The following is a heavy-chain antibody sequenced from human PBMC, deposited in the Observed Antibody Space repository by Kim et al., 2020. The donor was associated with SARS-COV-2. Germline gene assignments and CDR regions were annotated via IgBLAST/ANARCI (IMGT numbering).Heavy chain of an antibody. J-gene: IGHJ4*02. CDR2: FRSSTGRV. Sequence: GGSLRLSCVASGFIFNTYTMNWVRQAPGRGLEWVSCFRSSTGRVFYADSVKGRFTMSRDDAQNSLSLQMSSLRDEDTAVYYCSRDRGYSGWTIFDSWGQGSLVTVSS. CDR3: SRDRGYSGWTIFDS. V-gene: IGHV3-48*02. D-gene: IGHD5-12*01. CDR1: GFIFNTYT.